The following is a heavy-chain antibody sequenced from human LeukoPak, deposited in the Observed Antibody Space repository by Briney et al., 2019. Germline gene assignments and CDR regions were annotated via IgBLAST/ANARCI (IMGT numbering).Heavy chain of an antibody. D-gene: IGHD3-10*01. J-gene: IGHJ4*02. CDR1: GFTFSNYE. CDR2: ISGNGNTI. Sequence: PGGSLRLSCAASGFTFSNYEMNWVRQAPGKGLEWLPYISGNGNTIYYADSVKGRFTISRDNAKNSLYLQMNSLRAEDTAVYYCARGSLVHYYGSGSYRIRAGFDSWGQGTLVTVSS. CDR3: ARGSLVHYYGSGSYRIRAGFDS. V-gene: IGHV3-48*03.